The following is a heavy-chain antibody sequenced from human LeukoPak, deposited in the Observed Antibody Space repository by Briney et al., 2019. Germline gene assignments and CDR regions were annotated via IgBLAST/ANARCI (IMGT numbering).Heavy chain of an antibody. V-gene: IGHV1-2*02. J-gene: IGHJ5*01. Sequence: GASVKVSCKASGYTFNGQYIHWVRQAPGQGLEWMGCVNPNSGDTNYAQKFQGSVTMTRDTSISTVYMELSRLRSDDTAVYYCARASGSYWWFDSWGQGTLVTVSS. D-gene: IGHD1-26*01. CDR1: GYTFNGQY. CDR3: ARASGSYWWFDS. CDR2: VNPNSGDT.